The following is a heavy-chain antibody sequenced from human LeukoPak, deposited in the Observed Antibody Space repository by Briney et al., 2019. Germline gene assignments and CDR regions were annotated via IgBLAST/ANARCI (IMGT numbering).Heavy chain of an antibody. CDR3: AALGGSYYLNAFDI. V-gene: IGHV1-58*01. D-gene: IGHD1-26*01. CDR2: IVVGSGNP. J-gene: IGHJ3*02. CDR1: GFTFTSSA. Sequence: SVKVSCKASGFTFTSSAVQWVRQARGQRLEWIGWIVVGSGNPNYAQKFQERVTITRDMSTSTAYMELSSLRSEDTAVYYCAALGGSYYLNAFDIWGQGTMVTVSS.